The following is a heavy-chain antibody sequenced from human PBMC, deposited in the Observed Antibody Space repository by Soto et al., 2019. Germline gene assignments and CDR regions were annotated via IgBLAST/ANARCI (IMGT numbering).Heavy chain of an antibody. CDR1: GGSFSGYY. D-gene: IGHD3-3*01. CDR2: INHSGST. V-gene: IGHV4-34*01. J-gene: IGHJ6*02. Sequence: SETLSLTCAVYGGSFSGYYWSWIRQPPGKGLEWIGEINHSGSTNYNPSLKSRVTISVDTSKNQFSLKLSSVTAADTAVYYCARGVRFLSWYYYYGMAVWGQGTTVTVSS. CDR3: ARGVRFLSWYYYYGMAV.